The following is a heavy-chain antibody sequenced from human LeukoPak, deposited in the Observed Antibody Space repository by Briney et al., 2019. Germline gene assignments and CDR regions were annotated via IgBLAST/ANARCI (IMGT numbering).Heavy chain of an antibody. CDR1: EFTFSAYG. J-gene: IGHJ4*02. D-gene: IGHD5-24*01. Sequence: GGSLRLSCAASEFTFSAYGMHWLRQRPGKGLESLAVISPDASETHYANSVKGRFTISRDNSKNTLYLQMSSLRGDETAVYFCARAQRDGYNQIDYWGQGTLVTVSS. V-gene: IGHV3-30*03. CDR3: ARAQRDGYNQIDY. CDR2: ISPDASET.